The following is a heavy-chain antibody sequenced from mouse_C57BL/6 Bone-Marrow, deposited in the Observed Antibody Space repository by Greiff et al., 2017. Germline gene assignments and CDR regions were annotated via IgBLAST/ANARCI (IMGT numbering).Heavy chain of an antibody. CDR1: GYTFTDYY. CDR2: IYPGSGNT. J-gene: IGHJ4*01. V-gene: IGHV1-76*01. CDR3: ARGGRGGAMDY. Sequence: QVQLQQSGAELVRPGASVKLSCKASGYTFTDYYINWVKQRPGQGLEWIARIYPGSGNTYYNEKFKGKATLTAEKSSSTAYMQLSSLTSEDSAVYFCARGGRGGAMDYWGQGTSGTVSS. D-gene: IGHD3-3*01.